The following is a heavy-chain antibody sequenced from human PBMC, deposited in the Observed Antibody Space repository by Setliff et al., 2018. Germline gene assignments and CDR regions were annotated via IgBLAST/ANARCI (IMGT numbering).Heavy chain of an antibody. V-gene: IGHV1-18*01. CDR3: ARGRDPAYYYDGGGYYWDY. CDR1: GYTFSNYG. Sequence: GASVKVSCKASGYTFSNYGINWVRQAPGQGLEWMGWMSSYAQNLQGRVAMTTDTSTSTAYMELRSLRSDDTAVYYCARGRDPAYYYDGGGYYWDYWGQGTLVTVSS. J-gene: IGHJ4*02. CDR2: MSSY. D-gene: IGHD3-22*01.